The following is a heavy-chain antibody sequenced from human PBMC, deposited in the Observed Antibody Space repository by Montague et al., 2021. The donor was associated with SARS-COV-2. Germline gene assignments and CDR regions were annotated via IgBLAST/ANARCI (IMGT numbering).Heavy chain of an antibody. Sequence: TLSLTCTVSGASVNSGAYFWTWIRQPVGETLEWIGRIYSSGSTTYNPSLKSRVTMSLVTSENQFSLRLSSVTASDTAVYYCAKEGVKMVFDQWGQGTLVTVSS. V-gene: IGHV4-61*02. CDR2: IYSSGST. CDR1: GASVNSGAYF. CDR3: AKEGVKMVFDQ. J-gene: IGHJ4*02. D-gene: IGHD2-8*01.